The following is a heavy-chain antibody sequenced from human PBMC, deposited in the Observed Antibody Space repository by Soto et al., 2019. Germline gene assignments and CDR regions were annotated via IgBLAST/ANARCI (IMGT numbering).Heavy chain of an antibody. J-gene: IGHJ6*02. CDR1: GGTFSSSA. CDR3: AAGGLVTDNRYYYYYGMDV. D-gene: IGHD2-21*02. V-gene: IGHV1-58*01. CDR2: IVVGSGNT. Sequence: ASVKVSCKASGGTFSSSAVQWARQARGQRLEWIGWIVVGSGNTNYAQKFQERVTITRDMSTSTAYMELSSLRSEDTAVYYCAAGGLVTDNRYYYYYGMDVWGQGTTVTVSS.